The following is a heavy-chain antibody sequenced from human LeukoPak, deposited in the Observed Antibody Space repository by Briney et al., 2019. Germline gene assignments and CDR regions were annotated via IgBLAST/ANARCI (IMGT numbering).Heavy chain of an antibody. CDR3: AKVTEEGPTPPLYFDY. J-gene: IGHJ4*02. CDR2: ISGSGGST. Sequence: GGSLRLSCAASGFTFRSYAMSWVRQAPGRGLEWVSTISGSGGSTYYADSVKGRFTISRDNSKNTLYLQMNSLRGEDTAIYYCAKVTEEGPTPPLYFDYWGQGTLVTVSS. CDR1: GFTFRSYA. V-gene: IGHV3-23*01. D-gene: IGHD4-23*01.